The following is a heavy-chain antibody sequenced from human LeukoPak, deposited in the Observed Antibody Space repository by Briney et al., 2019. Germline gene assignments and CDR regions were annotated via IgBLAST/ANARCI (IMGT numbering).Heavy chain of an antibody. J-gene: IGHJ4*02. V-gene: IGHV4-59*08. Sequence: SETLSLTCSVSGASISSYWWNWIRQPPGKGLEWIANIFYRGSINYNSSLKSRVITSVDASKNQLSLMLTSVTAADTAVYYCARRRGRTYFFDYWGQGILVTVSS. D-gene: IGHD1-7*01. CDR2: IFYRGSI. CDR1: GASISSYW. CDR3: ARRRGRTYFFDY.